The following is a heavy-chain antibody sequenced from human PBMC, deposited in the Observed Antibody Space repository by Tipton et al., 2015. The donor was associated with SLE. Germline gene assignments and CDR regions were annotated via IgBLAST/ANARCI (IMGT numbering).Heavy chain of an antibody. Sequence: SLRLSCAASDFTLSNAWMNWVRQAPGKGLEWVGRIKSNTDGGTTDYAAPVKGRFTISRDDSKNTLYLQMNSLKTEDTAVYYCTTDRALFGGVMVEYSFDYWGQGTQVTVPS. J-gene: IGHJ4*02. D-gene: IGHD3-16*01. CDR1: DFTLSNAW. CDR2: IKSNTDGGTT. V-gene: IGHV3-15*07. CDR3: TTDRALFGGVMVEYSFDY.